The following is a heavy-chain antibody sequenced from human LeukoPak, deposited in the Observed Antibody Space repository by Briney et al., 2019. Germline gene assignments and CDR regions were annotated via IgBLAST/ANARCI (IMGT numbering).Heavy chain of an antibody. D-gene: IGHD5-18*01. CDR1: GYDFNGYY. J-gene: IGHJ5*02. CDR2: INPNSGGT. V-gene: IGHV1-2*02. CDR3: ARDFRAAMVSDWFDP. Sequence: ASVKVSCKTSGYDFNGYYIHWVRQSPGQGLEWMGWINPNSGGTNYAQKFQGRVTMTRDTSISTAYMELSRLRSDDTAVYYCARDFRAAMVSDWFDPWGQGTLVTVSS.